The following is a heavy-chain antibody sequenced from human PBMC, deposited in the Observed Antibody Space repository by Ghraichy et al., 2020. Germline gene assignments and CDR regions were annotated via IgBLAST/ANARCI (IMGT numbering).Heavy chain of an antibody. Sequence: SQTLSLTCTVSGGSISIYYWSWIRQPPGKGLEWIGYIYYSGSTNYNPSLKSRVTISVDTSKNQFSLKLSSVTAADTAVYYCARTGSGEDFDYWGQGTLVTVSS. CDR2: IYYSGST. D-gene: IGHD1-26*01. CDR3: ARTGSGEDFDY. CDR1: GGSISIYY. J-gene: IGHJ4*02. V-gene: IGHV4-59*01.